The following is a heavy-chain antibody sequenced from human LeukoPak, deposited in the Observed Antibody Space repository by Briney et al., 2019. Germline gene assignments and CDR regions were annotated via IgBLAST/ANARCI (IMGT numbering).Heavy chain of an antibody. CDR1: GFTFSSYG. V-gene: IGHV3-33*01. D-gene: IGHD5-18*01. Sequence: GGSLRLSCAASGFTFSSYGMHWVRQAPGKGLEWVAVIWYDGSNKYYADSVKGRFTISRDNSKNTLYLQMNSLRAEDTAVYYCTRGPIQLWIHNGMDVWGQGTTVTVSS. CDR3: TRGPIQLWIHNGMDV. CDR2: IWYDGSNK. J-gene: IGHJ6*02.